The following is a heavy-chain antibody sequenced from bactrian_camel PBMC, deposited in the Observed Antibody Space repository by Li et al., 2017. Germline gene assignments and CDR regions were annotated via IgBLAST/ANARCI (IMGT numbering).Heavy chain of an antibody. D-gene: IGHD4*01. CDR3: AADNVCGDIWSTWTNFRY. Sequence: HVQLVESGGGSVQAGGSLRLSCAASGDIDNKYSMGWFRQAPGKERERVAAFDSDGKTLYADSVKGRFTISKDNAKNTVYLQMNSLKPEDTAMYYCAADNVCGDIWSTWTNFRYWGQGTQVTVS. CDR1: GDIDNKYS. CDR2: FDSDGKT. J-gene: IGHJ6*01. V-gene: IGHV3S53*01.